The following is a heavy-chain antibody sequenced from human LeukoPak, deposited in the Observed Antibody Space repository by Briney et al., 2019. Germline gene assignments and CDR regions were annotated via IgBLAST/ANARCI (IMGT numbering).Heavy chain of an antibody. V-gene: IGHV4-39*01. Sequence: SESLSLTCTVSAGSISTSSSYWDWLRQPPWKGLEWIRRIYYAGSTYYNPSIRTLFTISVASSKTQFSLKLSSVTASDTAVYYCASPTFCGCDCYYFDYWGQGTLVTVSS. D-gene: IGHD2-21*02. CDR3: ASPTFCGCDCYYFDY. CDR1: AGSISTSSSY. J-gene: IGHJ4*02. CDR2: IYYAGST.